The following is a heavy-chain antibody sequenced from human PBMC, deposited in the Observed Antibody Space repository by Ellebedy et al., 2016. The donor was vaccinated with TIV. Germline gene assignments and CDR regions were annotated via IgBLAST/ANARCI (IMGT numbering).Heavy chain of an antibody. CDR2: VSHSGSA. Sequence: SETLSLTXAVYGGSFSGYYWTWIRQPPGKGLEWIGEVSHSGSANYNPSLKSRVTISVDTSKNQFSLKLSSVTVADTAVYYCARVGRGGGYYMDAWGKGTTVTVSS. D-gene: IGHD3-10*01. V-gene: IGHV4-34*01. J-gene: IGHJ6*03. CDR3: ARVGRGGGYYMDA. CDR1: GGSFSGYY.